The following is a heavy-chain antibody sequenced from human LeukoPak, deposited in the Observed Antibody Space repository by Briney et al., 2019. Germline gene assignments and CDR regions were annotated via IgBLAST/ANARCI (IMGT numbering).Heavy chain of an antibody. CDR2: IYYSVTT. Sequence: PSETLPLTCTVSGGSISSYHWSWIRQYPGKELQGIGYIYYSVTTNYNPSLQSRVTISVDTSNNQSSLTLSSVTAADTAVYYCARVVVPAATFWFDPWGQGTLVTVSS. CDR1: GGSISSYH. D-gene: IGHD2-2*01. V-gene: IGHV4-59*01. J-gene: IGHJ5*02. CDR3: ARVVVPAATFWFDP.